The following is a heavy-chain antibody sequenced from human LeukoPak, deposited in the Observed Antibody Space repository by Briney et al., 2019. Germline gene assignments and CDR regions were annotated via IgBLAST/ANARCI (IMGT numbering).Heavy chain of an antibody. CDR2: ISYDGSNK. J-gene: IGHJ4*02. Sequence: GGSLRLSCAASGFTFSSYGMHWVRQAPGKGLEWVAVISYDGSNKYYADSVKGRFTISRDNSKNTLYLQMNSLRAEDTAVYYCAKWHSSGYYHPFDYWGQGTLVTVSS. CDR1: GFTFSSYG. CDR3: AKWHSSGYYHPFDY. D-gene: IGHD3-22*01. V-gene: IGHV3-30*18.